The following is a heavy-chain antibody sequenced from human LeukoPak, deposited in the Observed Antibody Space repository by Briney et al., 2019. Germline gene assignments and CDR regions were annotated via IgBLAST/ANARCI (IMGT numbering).Heavy chain of an antibody. CDR3: ARDGRSSSWYF. D-gene: IGHD6-13*01. V-gene: IGHV1-2*02. Sequence: ASVKVSCKASGYTFSDNFIHWVRQAPGQGLEWMGWINPSNGDTNYAQKFQGRVTVTRDTSISTAYMELSSLRSDDTAVYYCARDGRSSSWYFWGQGTLVTVSS. CDR2: INPSNGDT. J-gene: IGHJ4*02. CDR1: GYTFSDNF.